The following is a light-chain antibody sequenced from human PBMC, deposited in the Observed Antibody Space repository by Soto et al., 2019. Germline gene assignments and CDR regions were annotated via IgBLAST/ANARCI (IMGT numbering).Light chain of an antibody. J-gene: IGLJ2*01. V-gene: IGLV1-36*01. CDR3: ATWDDSLNGVI. Sequence: QLVLTQPPSVSEAPRQRVTISCSGTKSNIGANAVHWYQQLPGQPPKLLIYYDDLLPSGVSDRFSGSKSGTSASLAISGLQSVDEAHYYCATWDDSLNGVIFGGGTKLTVL. CDR2: YDD. CDR1: KSNIGANA.